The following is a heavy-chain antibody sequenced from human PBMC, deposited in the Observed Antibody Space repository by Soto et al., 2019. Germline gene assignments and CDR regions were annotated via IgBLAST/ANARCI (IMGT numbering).Heavy chain of an antibody. D-gene: IGHD6-6*01. J-gene: IGHJ3*02. CDR1: GYTFTSYC. Sequence: ASVKVSCKASGYTFTSYCISRVRQAPGQGLERMGWISAYNGNTNHAQKLQGRVTMTTDTSTSTAYMELRSLRSDDTAVYYCARFQSQLEPDAFDIWGQGTIVTVS. CDR2: ISAYNGNT. CDR3: ARFQSQLEPDAFDI. V-gene: IGHV1-18*01.